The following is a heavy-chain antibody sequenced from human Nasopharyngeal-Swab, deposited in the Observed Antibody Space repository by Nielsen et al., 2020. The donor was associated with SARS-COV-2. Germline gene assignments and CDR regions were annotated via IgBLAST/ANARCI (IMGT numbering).Heavy chain of an antibody. CDR3: AKYTKVGGTGTTSPTYDY. D-gene: IGHD1-1*01. CDR2: ISGSGGST. CDR1: GFTFSSYA. V-gene: IGHV3-23*01. J-gene: IGHJ4*02. Sequence: GGSLRLSCAASGFTFSSYAMSWVRQAPGKGLEWVSAISGSGGSTYYADSVKGRFTIPRDNSKNTLYLQMNSLRAEDTAVYYCAKYTKVGGTGTTSPTYDYWGQGTLVTVSS.